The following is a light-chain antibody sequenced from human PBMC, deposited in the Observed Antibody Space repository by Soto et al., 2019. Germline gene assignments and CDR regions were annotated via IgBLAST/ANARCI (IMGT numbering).Light chain of an antibody. CDR1: QSISSY. CDR2: AAS. V-gene: IGKV1-39*01. Sequence: DIQMTQSPSSLSASVGDRVTITCRASQSISSYLNWYQQKPGKATKLLIYAASSLQSGVPSRCSGSRSGTHFALTISSLQPEDFGTYFCQQSYSTPAWTFGQGTKVEIK. CDR3: QQSYSTPAWT. J-gene: IGKJ1*01.